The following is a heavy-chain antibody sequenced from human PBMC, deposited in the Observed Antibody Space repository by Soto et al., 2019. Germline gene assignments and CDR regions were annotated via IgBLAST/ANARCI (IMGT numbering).Heavy chain of an antibody. CDR2: ITRSGRDT. D-gene: IGHD2-8*01. CDR3: AKNGLDNSPSAIDS. Sequence: PEGSLRLSCAASGFTFRNNVLSWVRQAPGKGLDWVSGITRSGRDTYYADSVKGRFTISRDNSKNMVFLQMNSLSAEDTALYYCAKNGLDNSPSAIDSWGPGTLVTVPS. CDR1: GFTFRNNV. J-gene: IGHJ5*02. V-gene: IGHV3-23*01.